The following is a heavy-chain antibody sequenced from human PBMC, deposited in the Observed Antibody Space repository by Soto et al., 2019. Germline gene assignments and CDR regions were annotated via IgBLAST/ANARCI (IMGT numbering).Heavy chain of an antibody. D-gene: IGHD2-15*01. CDR3: ATMGTPATGLYFFDY. CDR2: IFYSGTT. V-gene: IGHV4-30-4*08. J-gene: IGHJ4*02. CDR1: GGSISSGGYY. Sequence: SETLSLTCTVSGGSISSGGYYWSWIRQHPGKGLEWIGYIFYSGTTYYNPSLKSRVTISVDTSRSQFSLNLSFVTAADTAVYYCATMGTPATGLYFFDYWGQGSLVT.